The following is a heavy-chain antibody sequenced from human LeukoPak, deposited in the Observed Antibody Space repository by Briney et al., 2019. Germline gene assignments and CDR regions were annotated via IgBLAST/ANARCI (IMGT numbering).Heavy chain of an antibody. CDR3: ARDDRPYGMDV. V-gene: IGHV3-33*01. CDR1: GFTFSSYG. Sequence: PGGSLRLSCAASGFTFSSYGMHWVRQAPGKGLEWVAVKWYDGSNKYYADSVKGRFTISRDNSKNTLYLQMNSLRAEDTAVYYCARDDRPYGMDVWGQGTTVTVSS. CDR2: KWYDGSNK. J-gene: IGHJ6*02.